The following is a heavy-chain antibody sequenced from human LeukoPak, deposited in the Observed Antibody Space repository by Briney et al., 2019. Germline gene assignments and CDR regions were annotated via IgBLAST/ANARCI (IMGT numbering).Heavy chain of an antibody. CDR1: GGSISSSSYY. V-gene: IGHV4-39*01. Sequence: SETLSLTCTVSGGSISSSSYYWGWIRQPPGKGLEWIGSIYYSGSTYYNPSLKSRVTMSVDTSKNQFSLKLSSVTAADTAVYYCARGPGFADVWGQGTTVTVSS. J-gene: IGHJ6*02. CDR3: ARGPGFADV. CDR2: IYYSGST.